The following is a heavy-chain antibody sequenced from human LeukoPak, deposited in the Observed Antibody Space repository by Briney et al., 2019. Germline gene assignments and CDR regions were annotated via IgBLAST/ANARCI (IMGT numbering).Heavy chain of an antibody. J-gene: IGHJ4*02. CDR2: MYYGGKT. CDR1: GGSISSGGYF. CDR3: ARETPQEVVAATRAGGYHFDF. Sequence: SETLSLTCTVSGGSISSGGYFWSWIRQHPGKGLEWIGYMYYGGKTYYNPSLKSRVTISVDTSKNQFSLKLTSVTAADTAVYYCARETPQEVVAATRAGGYHFDFWGQGTLVTVSS. V-gene: IGHV4-31*03. D-gene: IGHD2-15*01.